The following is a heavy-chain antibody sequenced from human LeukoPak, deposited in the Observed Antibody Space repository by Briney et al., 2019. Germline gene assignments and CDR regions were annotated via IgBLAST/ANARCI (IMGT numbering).Heavy chain of an antibody. CDR1: GYTCTSYY. CDR2: INPSGGST. J-gene: IGHJ4*02. D-gene: IGHD3-10*01. V-gene: IGHV1-46*01. Sequence: ASVKVSCKASGYTCTSYYMHWVRQAPGQGLEWMGIINPSGGSTSYAQKFQGRVTMTRDTSTSTVYMELSSLRSEDTAVYYCARGRDAWFGESPLDYWGQGALVTVSS. CDR3: ARGRDAWFGESPLDY.